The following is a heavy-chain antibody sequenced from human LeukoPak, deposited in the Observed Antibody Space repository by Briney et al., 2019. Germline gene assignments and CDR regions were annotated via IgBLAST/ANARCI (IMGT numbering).Heavy chain of an antibody. D-gene: IGHD3-3*01. CDR3: ARRMLSRFLEWFDP. CDR2: VYYSGGT. V-gene: IGHV4-39*01. CDR1: GGSINSTSYS. J-gene: IGHJ5*02. Sequence: SETLSLTCTVSGGSINSTSYSWGWIRQPPGKGLEWIGNVYYSGGTYYNPSLKSRVTISVDTSNNQFSLNLRSVTDADTALYSCARRMLSRFLEWFDPWGQGTLVTVSS.